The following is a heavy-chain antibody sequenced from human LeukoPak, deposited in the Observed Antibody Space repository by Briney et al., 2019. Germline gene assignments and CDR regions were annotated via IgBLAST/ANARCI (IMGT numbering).Heavy chain of an antibody. CDR1: GGSIHSYY. Sequence: PPETLSLTCTVSGGSIHSYYWSWIRQPPGKGLEWIGYIYYSGSTNYNPSLKSRVTISVDTSKKQFSLRLSSVTAADTAVYYCARLHYYDSSGYPYYFDYWGQGTLVTVSS. CDR3: ARLHYYDSSGYPYYFDY. V-gene: IGHV4-59*01. J-gene: IGHJ4*02. CDR2: IYYSGST. D-gene: IGHD3-22*01.